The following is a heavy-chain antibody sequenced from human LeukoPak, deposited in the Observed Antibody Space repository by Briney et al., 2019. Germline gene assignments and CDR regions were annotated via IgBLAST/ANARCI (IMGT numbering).Heavy chain of an antibody. Sequence: KVSCKASGGTFSRHSISWVRQAPGQGLEWMGGIIPIFGTTNYAQKFQGRVTITTDESTSTDYMELNSLRAEDTAVYYCARAGHGSGSPVENFDYWGQGTLVTVSS. CDR2: IIPIFGTT. D-gene: IGHD3-10*01. J-gene: IGHJ4*02. CDR1: GGTFSRHS. CDR3: ARAGHGSGSPVENFDY. V-gene: IGHV1-69*05.